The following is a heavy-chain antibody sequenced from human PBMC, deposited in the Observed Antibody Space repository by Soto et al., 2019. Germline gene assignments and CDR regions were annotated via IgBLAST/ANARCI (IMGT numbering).Heavy chain of an antibody. J-gene: IGHJ4*02. D-gene: IGHD3-9*01. V-gene: IGHV3-23*01. Sequence: GGSLRLSCAASGFTFSSYAMSWVRQAPGKGLEWVSAISGSGGSTYYADSVKGRFTISRDNSKNTLYLQMNSLRAEDTAVYYCAKDLTHYDILTGCFDYWGQGTLVTVSS. CDR3: AKDLTHYDILTGCFDY. CDR2: ISGSGGST. CDR1: GFTFSSYA.